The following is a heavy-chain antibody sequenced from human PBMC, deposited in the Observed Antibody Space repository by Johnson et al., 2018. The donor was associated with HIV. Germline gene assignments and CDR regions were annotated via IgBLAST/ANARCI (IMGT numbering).Heavy chain of an antibody. CDR3: AKGLKLGSGDDAFDI. V-gene: IGHV3-30*02. CDR1: GFTFSSYG. CDR2: IRYDGSNK. D-gene: IGHD7-27*01. J-gene: IGHJ3*02. Sequence: QVQLVESGGGVVQPGRSLRLSCAPSGFTFSSYGMHWVRQAPGKGLEWVAFIRYDGSNKYYADSVKGRFTISRDNSKNTLYLQMNSLRAEDTAVYYCAKGLKLGSGDDAFDIWSQGTMVTVSS.